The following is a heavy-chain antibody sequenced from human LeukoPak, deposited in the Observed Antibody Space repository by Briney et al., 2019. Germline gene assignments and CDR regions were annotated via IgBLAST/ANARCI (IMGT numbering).Heavy chain of an antibody. Sequence: SETLSLTCTVSGGSVSSGDYCWSWIRQPPGKGLEWIGYIYYSGSTSYNPSLKSRLTMSLDMSENRFSLVLRSLTAADTAVYYCARAGSRIIMVPDVWGQGTTVTVSS. CDR2: IYYSGST. V-gene: IGHV4-30-4*01. CDR1: GGSVSSGDYC. D-gene: IGHD3-10*01. J-gene: IGHJ6*02. CDR3: ARAGSRIIMVPDV.